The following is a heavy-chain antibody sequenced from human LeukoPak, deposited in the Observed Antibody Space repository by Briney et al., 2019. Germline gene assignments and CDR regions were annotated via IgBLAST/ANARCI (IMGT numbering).Heavy chain of an antibody. CDR2: IIPIFGTA. Sequence: SVKVSCKASGGTFSSYAISWVRQAPGQGLEWMGGIIPIFGTANYAQKFQGRVTITADESTSTAYMELSSLRSEGTAVYYCASLMTTVTTVFDYWGQGTLVTVSS. D-gene: IGHD4-17*01. CDR3: ASLMTTVTTVFDY. J-gene: IGHJ4*02. CDR1: GGTFSSYA. V-gene: IGHV1-69*01.